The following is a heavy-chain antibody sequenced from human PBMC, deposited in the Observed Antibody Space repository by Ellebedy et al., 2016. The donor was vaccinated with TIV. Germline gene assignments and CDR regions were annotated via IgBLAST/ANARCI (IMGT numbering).Heavy chain of an antibody. V-gene: IGHV3-11*06. CDR3: ARSPMKVCDY. CDR1: GFTFSDYY. CDR2: ISSAGSYT. J-gene: IGHJ4*02. Sequence: GGSLRLSXAASGFTFSDYYMSWIRQAPGKGLEWVSYISSAGSYTHYANSVKGRFTISRDNAKDSLFLQMNSLRADDTAVYYCARSPMKVCDYWGQGALVTVSS.